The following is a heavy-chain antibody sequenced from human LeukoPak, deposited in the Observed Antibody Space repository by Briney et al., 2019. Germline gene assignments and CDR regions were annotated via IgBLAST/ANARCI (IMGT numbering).Heavy chain of an antibody. CDR2: ISYDGSNK. CDR3: ARSYCSSTSCPLGDY. Sequence: PGGSLRLSCAASGFTLSSYAMHWVRQAPGKGLEWVAVISYDGSNKYYADSVKGRFTISRDNSKNTLYLQMNSLRAEDTAVYYCARSYCSSTSCPLGDYWGQGTLVTVSS. D-gene: IGHD2-2*01. CDR1: GFTLSSYA. V-gene: IGHV3-30-3*01. J-gene: IGHJ4*02.